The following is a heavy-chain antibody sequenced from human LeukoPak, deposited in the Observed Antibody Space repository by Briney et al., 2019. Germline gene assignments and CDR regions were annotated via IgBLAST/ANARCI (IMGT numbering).Heavy chain of an antibody. CDR3: AKMLMVRGAGYGWDAFDI. V-gene: IGHV3-11*01. D-gene: IGHD3-10*01. J-gene: IGHJ3*02. CDR2: ISSSDNTI. Sequence: GGSLRLSCAASGFTFSDYYMSWIRQAPGKGLEWVSSISSSDNTIYYTDSVKGRFAISRDNAKNSPYPQMKSLRAEDMAFYYCAKMLMVRGAGYGWDAFDIWGQGTMVTVSS. CDR1: GFTFSDYY.